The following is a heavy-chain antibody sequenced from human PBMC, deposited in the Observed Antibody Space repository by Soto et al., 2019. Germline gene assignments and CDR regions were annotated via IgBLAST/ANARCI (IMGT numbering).Heavy chain of an antibody. V-gene: IGHV4-4*07. CDR3: ARGPRGYVYYHGLDV. D-gene: IGHD3-16*01. CDR1: GGSISSYY. J-gene: IGHJ6*02. CDR2: FDTSGTT. Sequence: SETLSLTCTVSGGSISSYYVSWIRQSAGKGLEWIGRFDTSGTTNYNPSLNSRVTMSVDASKSQFSLTLSSVTAADTAVYYCARGPRGYVYYHGLDVWGQGTTVTVSS.